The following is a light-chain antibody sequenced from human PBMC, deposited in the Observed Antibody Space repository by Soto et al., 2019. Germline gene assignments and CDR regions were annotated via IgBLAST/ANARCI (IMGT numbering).Light chain of an antibody. CDR3: QQYGSSPFT. J-gene: IGKJ3*01. Sequence: EIVMTQSPGTLSLSPGEIATLSFSASQSVTINYLAWYQQKPGQAPRLLVYGASTRATGIPDRFSGSGSGTDFTLTISRLEPEDFAVYYCQQYGSSPFTFGPGTKVDIK. V-gene: IGKV3-20*01. CDR1: QSVTINY. CDR2: GAS.